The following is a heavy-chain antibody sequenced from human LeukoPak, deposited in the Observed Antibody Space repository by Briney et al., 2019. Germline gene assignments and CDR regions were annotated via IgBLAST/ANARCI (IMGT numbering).Heavy chain of an antibody. Sequence: GESLKISCKGSGYSFTSYWIGWVRQMPGKGLEWMGIIYPDDSDTKYSPSFQGQVTISADKSISTAYLPWSSLKASDTAMYYCARLAFCTNAVCFSNYYYSMDVWGRGTTVTVSS. CDR3: ARLAFCTNAVCFSNYYYSMDV. CDR2: IYPDDSDT. J-gene: IGHJ6*03. V-gene: IGHV5-51*01. CDR1: GYSFTSYW. D-gene: IGHD2-8*01.